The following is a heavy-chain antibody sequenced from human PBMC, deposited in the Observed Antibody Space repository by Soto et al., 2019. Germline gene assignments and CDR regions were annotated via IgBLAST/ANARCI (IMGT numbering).Heavy chain of an antibody. J-gene: IGHJ6*02. Sequence: QVQLVQSGAEVKKPGASVKVSCKASGYTFTSYYIHCVRQAPGQGLEWLGVINPSGGSTSYAQKFQGRVTMTRDTSTSTLYMELSSLRSEDTAVYYCARVRGGELSDGMGVWGQGTTVTGS. CDR1: GYTFTSYY. CDR3: ARVRGGELSDGMGV. D-gene: IGHD3-10*01. CDR2: INPSGGST. V-gene: IGHV1-46*01.